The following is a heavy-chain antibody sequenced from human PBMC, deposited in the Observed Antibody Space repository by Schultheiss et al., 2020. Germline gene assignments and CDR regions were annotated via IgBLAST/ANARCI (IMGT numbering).Heavy chain of an antibody. D-gene: IGHD6-13*01. CDR3: ARDGSSRGVFDY. J-gene: IGHJ4*02. CDR2: ISYDGSNK. V-gene: IGHV3-30*03. CDR1: GFTFSSYG. Sequence: GGSLRLSCAASGFTFSSYGMHWVRQAPGKGLEWVAVISYDGSNKYYADSVKGRFTISRDNSKDTLYLQVSSLRAEDTAVYYCARDGSSRGVFDYWGQGTLVTVSS.